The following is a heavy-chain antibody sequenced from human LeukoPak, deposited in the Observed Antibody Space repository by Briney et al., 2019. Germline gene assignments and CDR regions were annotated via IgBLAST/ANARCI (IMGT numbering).Heavy chain of an antibody. CDR3: ARLYSSGWSDY. V-gene: IGHV3-33*07. D-gene: IGHD6-19*01. CDR1: GSTFSRHG. CDR2: IWYDGSDK. J-gene: IGHJ4*02. Sequence: PGRSLRLSCEASGSTFSRHGMYWVRQAPGKGLEWVATIWYDGSDKYYADSVKGRFTVSRDNSQNMLYLQMNSLRAEDTAVYYCARLYSSGWSDYWGQGTLVTVSS.